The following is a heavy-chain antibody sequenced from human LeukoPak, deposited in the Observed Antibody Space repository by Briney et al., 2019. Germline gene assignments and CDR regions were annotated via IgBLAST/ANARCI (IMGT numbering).Heavy chain of an antibody. J-gene: IGHJ4*02. CDR3: ARVPYGSGSYYYDY. Sequence: PGGSLRLSCAASGFTFSSYEMNWVRQAPGKGLEWVSYISSSGSTIYYADSVKGRFTISRDNAKNSLYLQMNSLRAEDTAVYYCARVPYGSGSYYYDYWGQGTLVTVSS. CDR2: ISSSGSTI. V-gene: IGHV3-48*03. CDR1: GFTFSSYE. D-gene: IGHD3-10*01.